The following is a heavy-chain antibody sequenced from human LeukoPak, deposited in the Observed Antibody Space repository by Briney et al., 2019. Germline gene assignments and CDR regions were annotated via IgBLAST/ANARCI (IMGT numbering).Heavy chain of an antibody. J-gene: IGHJ6*02. D-gene: IGHD6-6*01. CDR3: ARDPIAARYYYYGMDV. CDR2: ISAYNGNT. V-gene: IGHV1-18*01. Sequence: GASVKVSCKASGYTFTSYGISWVRQAPGQGLEWMGWISAYNGNTNYAQKLQGRVTMTTDTSTSTAYMELRSLRSDDTAVYYCARDPIAARYYYYGMDVWGQGTTVTVSS. CDR1: GYTFTSYG.